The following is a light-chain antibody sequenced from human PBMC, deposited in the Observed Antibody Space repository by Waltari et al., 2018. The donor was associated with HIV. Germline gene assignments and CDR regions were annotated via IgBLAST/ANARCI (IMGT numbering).Light chain of an antibody. V-gene: IGLV2-8*01. J-gene: IGLJ3*02. CDR2: EVN. CDR1: SSDVGGSKY. CDR3: NSYAGSNNWV. Sequence: QSALTQPPSASGSPGQSVTISCTGTSSDVGGSKYVSWYQQHPGKAPKLMIYEVNTRPSGVPDGFSGSKSANTASLTVSGLQADDEADYYCNSYAGSNNWVFGGGTRLTVL.